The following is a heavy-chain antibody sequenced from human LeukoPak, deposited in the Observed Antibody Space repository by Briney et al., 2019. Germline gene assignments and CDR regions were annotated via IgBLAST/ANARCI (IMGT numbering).Heavy chain of an antibody. V-gene: IGHV4-39*01. D-gene: IGHD3-10*01. CDR3: ASFVRGVIPFDY. Sequence: PSETLSLTCTVSGGSISSSSYYWGWIRQPPGKGLDGIGSIYDGGSTYYNPSFKSRVTISVDTSKNQFSLKLNSVTAADTAVYYCASFVRGVIPFDYWGQGTLVTVSS. CDR1: GGSISSSSYY. CDR2: IYDGGST. J-gene: IGHJ4*02.